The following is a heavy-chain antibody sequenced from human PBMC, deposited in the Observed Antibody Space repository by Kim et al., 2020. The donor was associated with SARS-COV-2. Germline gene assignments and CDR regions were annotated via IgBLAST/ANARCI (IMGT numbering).Heavy chain of an antibody. CDR3: ARGRGGTAVVTLGLGYYYYYGMDV. Sequence: SETLSLTCAVYGGSFSGYYWSWIRQPPGKGLEWIGEINHSGSTNYNPSPKSRVTISVDTPKNQFSLKLSSVTAADTAVYYCARGRGGTAVVTLGLGYYYYYGMDVWGQGTTVTVPS. J-gene: IGHJ6*02. V-gene: IGHV4-34*01. CDR1: GGSFSGYY. D-gene: IGHD4-17*01. CDR2: INHSGST.